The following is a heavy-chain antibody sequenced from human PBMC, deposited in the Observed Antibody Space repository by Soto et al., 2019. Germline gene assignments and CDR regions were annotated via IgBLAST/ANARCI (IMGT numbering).Heavy chain of an antibody. CDR3: ASIAAPGTNQFDF. J-gene: IGHJ4*02. D-gene: IGHD6-13*01. V-gene: IGHV4-39*01. CDR2: IYYSGNT. CDR1: GGSIGSSSYY. Sequence: PSETLSLTCTVSGGSIGSSSYYWGWIRQSPGKGLEWIGNIYYSGNTFYNPSLQSRVAISVDTSKNQFYLHLSSVTAADTAIFYCASIAAPGTNQFDFWGQGTLVTVSS.